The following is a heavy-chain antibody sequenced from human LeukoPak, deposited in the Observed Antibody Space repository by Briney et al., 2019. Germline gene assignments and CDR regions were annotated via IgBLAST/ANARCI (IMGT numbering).Heavy chain of an antibody. D-gene: IGHD2-2*01. CDR3: ARADCFSSTCYLRSSWFDP. Sequence: NPGGSLRLSCAASGFSLSSYDMNWVRQAPGKGLEWDSSISTTSTYIYYRYSVKGRFTISRDNARNSLYLQMNGLRAEDTAVYYCARADCFSSTCYLRSSWFDPWGQGTLVTVSS. CDR1: GFSLSSYD. J-gene: IGHJ5*02. CDR2: ISTTSTYI. V-gene: IGHV3-21*01.